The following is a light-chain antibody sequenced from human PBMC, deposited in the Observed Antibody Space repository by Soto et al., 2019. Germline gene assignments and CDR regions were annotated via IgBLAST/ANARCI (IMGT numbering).Light chain of an antibody. CDR3: QQYGSSLFT. CDR2: AAS. J-gene: IGKJ3*01. V-gene: IGKV1-27*01. CDR1: QDISDY. Sequence: DIQMTQSPSSLSASLGDRVTITCRASQDISDYLAWYQQKPGNPPNLLISAASTLQSGVPSRFRGSGGGTDFTLTITSLQPEDFAVYYCQQYGSSLFTFGPGTKVDIK.